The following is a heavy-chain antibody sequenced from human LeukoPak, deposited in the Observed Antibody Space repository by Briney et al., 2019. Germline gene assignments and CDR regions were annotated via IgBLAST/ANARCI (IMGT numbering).Heavy chain of an antibody. J-gene: IGHJ4*02. CDR1: GRSISSGSYY. CDR2: IYYSGST. D-gene: IGHD5-18*01. V-gene: IGHV4-39*01. CDR3: ATSRGYSYGWFDY. Sequence: KPSDTLSLTYTVSGRSISSGSYYWGWIREPPGKGLEWIGSIYYSGSTYYNTSLKRRVTISVDTSKNQFSLKLSSVTAADTAVYYCATSRGYSYGWFDYWGQGTLVTVSS.